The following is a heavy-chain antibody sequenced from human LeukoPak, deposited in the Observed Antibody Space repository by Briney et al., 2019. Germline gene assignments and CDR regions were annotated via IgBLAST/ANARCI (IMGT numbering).Heavy chain of an antibody. V-gene: IGHV4-4*02. CDR3: ARVDYYYDMDV. CDR2: MSHSGST. Sequence: TTSENLSLTCAVSAGSISSRNWWSWVRQSPGKGLEWIGEMSHSGSTNYNPSLESRVTMSVDKSKNQFSLKLSSVTAADTAVYYCARVDYYYDMDVWGQGTTVTVSS. CDR1: AGSISSRNW. J-gene: IGHJ6*02.